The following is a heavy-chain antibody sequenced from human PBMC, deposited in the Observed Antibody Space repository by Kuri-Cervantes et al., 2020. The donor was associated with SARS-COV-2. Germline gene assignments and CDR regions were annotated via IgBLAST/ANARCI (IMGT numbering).Heavy chain of an antibody. D-gene: IGHD2-2*01. Sequence: GESLKISCAASGFTFSNAWMNWVRQAPGKGLEWVSSISSSSSYIYYADSVKGRFTISRDNAKNSLYLQMNSLRAEDTAVYYCASFHPAARIFDYWGQGTLVTVSS. CDR2: ISSSSSYI. CDR1: GFTFSNAW. V-gene: IGHV3-21*01. CDR3: ASFHPAARIFDY. J-gene: IGHJ4*02.